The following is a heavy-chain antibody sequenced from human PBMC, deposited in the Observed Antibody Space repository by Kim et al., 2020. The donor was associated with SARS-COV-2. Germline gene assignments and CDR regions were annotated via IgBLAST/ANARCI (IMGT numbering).Heavy chain of an antibody. D-gene: IGHD3-9*01. J-gene: IGHJ6*02. CDR2: ISGSGADT. Sequence: GGSLRLSCVASGFTFNTFAVNWVRQAPGKGLEWVSDISGSGADTSYADSVKGRFTISRDNSKNTLYLQMNSLRPEDTATYYCEKGVDWLSPKHLPFYDMDVWGQGTTVTVSS. CDR1: GFTFNTFA. CDR3: EKGVDWLSPKHLPFYDMDV. V-gene: IGHV3-23*01.